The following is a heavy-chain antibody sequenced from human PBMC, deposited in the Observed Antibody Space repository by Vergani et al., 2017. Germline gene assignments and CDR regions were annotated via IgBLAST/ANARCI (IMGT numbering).Heavy chain of an antibody. CDR3: ARHSTVEWLVKLGWIDP. V-gene: IGHV4-39*01. CDR1: GASIRSSNYY. Sequence: QLQLQESGPGLVKPSATLSLTCSVSGASIRSSNYYWGWIRQPPGKGLEWIASIYYSGSTYYNPSLNSRVTISVDTSKKQFSLKLSSVTAADTAVYFCARHSTVEWLVKLGWIDPWGQGILVTVSS. CDR2: IYYSGST. J-gene: IGHJ5*02. D-gene: IGHD6-19*01.